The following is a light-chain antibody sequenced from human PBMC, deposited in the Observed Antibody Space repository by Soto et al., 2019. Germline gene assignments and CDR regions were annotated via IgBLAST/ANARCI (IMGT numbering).Light chain of an antibody. CDR2: EVS. Sequence: QSALTQPASVSGSPGQSITISCTGTNSDVGVYDYVSWYQQHPGKAPKLMIYEVSHRPSGVSNRFSGSRSGNTASLNISGLQAEDEADYYCSSYTSSTTLGVFGGGTKLTVL. CDR3: SSYTSSTTLGV. J-gene: IGLJ3*02. V-gene: IGLV2-14*01. CDR1: NSDVGVYDY.